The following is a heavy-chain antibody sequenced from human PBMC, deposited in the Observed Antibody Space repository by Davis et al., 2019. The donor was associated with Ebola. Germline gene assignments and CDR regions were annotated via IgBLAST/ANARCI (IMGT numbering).Heavy chain of an antibody. J-gene: IGHJ6*02. Sequence: GGSLRLSCAASGFTFSSYGMHWVRQAPGKGLEWVAVISYDGSNKYYADSVKGRFTISRDNSKNTLYLQMNSLRAEDTAVYYCEKDSYEWELLHYYYGMDVWGQGTTVTVSS. D-gene: IGHD1-26*01. CDR1: GFTFSSYG. CDR3: EKDSYEWELLHYYYGMDV. CDR2: ISYDGSNK. V-gene: IGHV3-30*18.